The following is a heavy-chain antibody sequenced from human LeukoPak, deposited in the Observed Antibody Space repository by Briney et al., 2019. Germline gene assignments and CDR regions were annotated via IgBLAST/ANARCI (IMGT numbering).Heavy chain of an antibody. J-gene: IGHJ3*02. V-gene: IGHV3-7*05. Sequence: PGGSLRLSCAASXSTFIRYGMAWVRQTPGKGLAWVANIKEDGSEKYYVDSVKGRFTISRDNAKTSLYLQMNSLRAEDTAVYYCARSRWLQLGDVFDIWGQGTMVTVSS. D-gene: IGHD5-24*01. CDR3: ARSRWLQLGDVFDI. CDR1: XSTFIRYG. CDR2: IKEDGSEK.